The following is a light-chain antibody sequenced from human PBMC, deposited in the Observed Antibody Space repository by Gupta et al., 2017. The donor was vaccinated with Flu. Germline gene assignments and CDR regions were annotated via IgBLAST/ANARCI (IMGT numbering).Light chain of an antibody. Sequence: ELVLTQSPGTLSLTPGERATLSCRASQSVSSSYLAWYQQQPGQAPRGLLYCASSRAPASPARLRGSGSGTDCMLTIIILAAEDFAVDYCQQYGSAPGPFGQGTKVEIK. V-gene: IGKV3-20*01. CDR2: CAS. CDR1: QSVSSSY. J-gene: IGKJ1*01. CDR3: QQYGSAPGP.